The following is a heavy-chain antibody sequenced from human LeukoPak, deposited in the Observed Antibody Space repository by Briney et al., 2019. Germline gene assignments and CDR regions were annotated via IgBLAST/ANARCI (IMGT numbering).Heavy chain of an antibody. D-gene: IGHD3-16*02. Sequence: GRSLRLSCAASGFTFSSYAMHWVRQAPGKGLEWVAFIRYDGSNKYYADSVKGRFTISRDNSKNTLYLQMNSLRAEDTAVYYCAKDYDYVWGSYRYLPDWFDPWGQGTLVTVSS. CDR3: AKDYDYVWGSYRYLPDWFDP. V-gene: IGHV3-30*02. J-gene: IGHJ5*02. CDR1: GFTFSSYA. CDR2: IRYDGSNK.